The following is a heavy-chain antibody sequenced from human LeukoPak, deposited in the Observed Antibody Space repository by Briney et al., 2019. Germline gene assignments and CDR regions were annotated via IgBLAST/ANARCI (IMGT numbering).Heavy chain of an antibody. V-gene: IGHV3-23*01. D-gene: IGHD6-19*01. CDR2: ISGGGERT. J-gene: IGHJ5*02. Sequence: QPGGYLSLSCAASGILFSNTAMTWARPSPGRGLEWVSAISGGGERTFYADSVKGRFTISRDNSKNMVYLQMNSLRADDTAIYYCGKDGGQYSSGPEFDPRGQGALVTVSS. CDR3: GKDGGQYSSGPEFDP. CDR1: GILFSNTA.